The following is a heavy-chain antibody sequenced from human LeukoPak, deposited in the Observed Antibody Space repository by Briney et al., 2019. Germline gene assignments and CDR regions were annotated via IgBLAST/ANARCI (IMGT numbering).Heavy chain of an antibody. J-gene: IGHJ4*02. CDR3: AKWGIWFGDPSSFDY. V-gene: IGHV3-48*02. Sequence: GGSLRLSCAASGFTFNTYSMNWVRQAPGKGLAWISYISSSGDTIYYAESVQGRFTISRDNAKSSLYLQMNSLRDEDTGVYYCAKWGIWFGDPSSFDYWGQGTLVTVSS. CDR1: GFTFNTYS. D-gene: IGHD3-10*01. CDR2: ISSSGDTI.